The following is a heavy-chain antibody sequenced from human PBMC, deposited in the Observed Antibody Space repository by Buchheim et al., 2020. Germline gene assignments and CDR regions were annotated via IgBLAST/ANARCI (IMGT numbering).Heavy chain of an antibody. CDR2: INAGNDNT. D-gene: IGHD4-23*01. V-gene: IGHV1-3*01. CDR1: GYTFTGYY. J-gene: IGHJ4*02. CDR3: ARPGGNSGTANTFDY. Sequence: QVQLVQSGAEVKKPGASVKVSCKASGYTFTGYYMHWVRQAPGQRLEWMGWINAGNDNTKYSQKFQGRVTITRDTSASTAYMELSSLRSEDTAVYYCARPGGNSGTANTFDYWGKGTL.